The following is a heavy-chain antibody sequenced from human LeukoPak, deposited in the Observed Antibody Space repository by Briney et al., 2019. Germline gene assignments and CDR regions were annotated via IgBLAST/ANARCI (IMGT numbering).Heavy chain of an antibody. V-gene: IGHV3-74*01. Sequence: GGSLRLSCAASGFTFSSYWMHWVRHAPGKGLVWVSRINSDGSSTSYADSVKGRFTISRDNAKNTLYLQMNSLRAEDTAVYYCAKEGHYYDSSGFDYWGQGTLVTVSS. CDR1: GFTFSSYW. D-gene: IGHD3-22*01. CDR2: INSDGSST. CDR3: AKEGHYYDSSGFDY. J-gene: IGHJ4*02.